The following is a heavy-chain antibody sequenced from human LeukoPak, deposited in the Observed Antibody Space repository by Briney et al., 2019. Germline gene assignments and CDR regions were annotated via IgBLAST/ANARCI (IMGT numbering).Heavy chain of an antibody. J-gene: IGHJ6*03. Sequence: SETLSLTCTVSGGSISSSSYFWGWIRQPPGKGLEWIGSIYHSGSTYYNPSLKSRVTISVDTSKNQFSLKLSSVTAADTAVYYCARGGGVYYYYYMDVWGKGTTVTVSS. CDR1: GGSISSSSYF. CDR2: IYHSGST. D-gene: IGHD3-16*01. CDR3: ARGGGVYYYYYMDV. V-gene: IGHV4-39*07.